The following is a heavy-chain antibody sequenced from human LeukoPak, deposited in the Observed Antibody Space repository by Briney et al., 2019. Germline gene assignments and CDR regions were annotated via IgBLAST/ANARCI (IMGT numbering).Heavy chain of an antibody. J-gene: IGHJ5*02. CDR2: MSWNGGSI. D-gene: IGHD6-19*01. Sequence: GGSLRLSCETSGFTFDDYAMHWVRQAPGKGLEWVSGMSWNGGSIGYADSVKGRFSISRDNAKNSLYLQMNSLRAEDTAVYYCAKGRAVTLNWFDPWGQGTLVTVSS. V-gene: IGHV3-9*01. CDR1: GFTFDDYA. CDR3: AKGRAVTLNWFDP.